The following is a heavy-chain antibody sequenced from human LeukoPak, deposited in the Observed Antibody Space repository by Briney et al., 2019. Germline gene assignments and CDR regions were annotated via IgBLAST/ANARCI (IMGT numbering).Heavy chain of an antibody. CDR3: ARDLYYGSGTPPYSFDY. D-gene: IGHD3-10*01. J-gene: IGHJ4*02. V-gene: IGHV3-7*01. CDR1: GFTFSSYW. CDR2: IKQDGREK. Sequence: GGSLRLSCAASGFTFSSYWMSWVRQAPGKGLEWVANIKQDGREKYYVDSMKGRFTISRDNAKNSLYLQMNSLRAEGTAVYYCARDLYYGSGTPPYSFDYWGQGTLVTVSS.